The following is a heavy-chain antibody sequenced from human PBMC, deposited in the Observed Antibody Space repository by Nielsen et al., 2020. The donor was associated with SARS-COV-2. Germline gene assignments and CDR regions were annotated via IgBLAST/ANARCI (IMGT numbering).Heavy chain of an antibody. Sequence: VRQAPGKGLEWVGRIKSKTDGGTTDYAAPVKGRFTISRDDSKNTLYLQMNSLKTEDTAVYYCTTEIDAYYDFWSGYYSSEHWGQGTLVTVSS. CDR3: TTEIDAYYDFWSGYYSSEH. D-gene: IGHD3-3*01. J-gene: IGHJ1*01. CDR2: IKSKTDGGTT. V-gene: IGHV3-15*01.